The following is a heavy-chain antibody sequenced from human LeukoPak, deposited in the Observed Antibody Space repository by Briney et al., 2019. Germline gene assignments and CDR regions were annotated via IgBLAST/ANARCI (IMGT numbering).Heavy chain of an antibody. CDR1: GDTFNNYN. CDR3: ARGRRSFLRGVTSYYYYYMDV. D-gene: IGHD3-10*01. Sequence: ASVKVSCKASGDTFNNYNVNWVRQAPGQGLEWMGWMNPNSGNTGYAQKFQGRVTMTRNTSISTAYMELSSLRSEDTAVYYCARGRRSFLRGVTSYYYYYMDVWGKGTTVTISS. J-gene: IGHJ6*03. V-gene: IGHV1-8*01. CDR2: MNPNSGNT.